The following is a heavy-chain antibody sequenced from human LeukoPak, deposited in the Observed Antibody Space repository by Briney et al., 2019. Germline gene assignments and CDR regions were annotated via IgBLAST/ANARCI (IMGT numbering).Heavy chain of an antibody. V-gene: IGHV1-8*03. CDR2: INPNSGNT. J-gene: IGHJ4*02. Sequence: VASVKVSCKASGYTFTSYDINWVRQATGQGLEWMGWINPNSGNTGYAQKFQGRVTITRNTSISTVYMELNNLRSDDTAVYYCARETTTNDGVFDYWGQGTLVIVSS. D-gene: IGHD4-11*01. CDR3: ARETTTNDGVFDY. CDR1: GYTFTSYD.